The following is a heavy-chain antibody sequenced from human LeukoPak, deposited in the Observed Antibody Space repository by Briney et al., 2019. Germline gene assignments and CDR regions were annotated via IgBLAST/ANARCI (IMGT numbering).Heavy chain of an antibody. CDR3: ASNLGRSYGYGGFHPISHDY. J-gene: IGHJ4*02. V-gene: IGHV4-34*01. CDR1: GGSFSGYY. CDR2: INHSGST. Sequence: PSETLSLTCAVYGGSFSGYYWSWIRQPPGKGLEWIGEINHSGSTNYNPSLKSRVTISVDTSKNQFSLKLSSVTAADTAVYYCASNLGRSYGYGGFHPISHDYWGQGTLVTVSS. D-gene: IGHD5-18*01.